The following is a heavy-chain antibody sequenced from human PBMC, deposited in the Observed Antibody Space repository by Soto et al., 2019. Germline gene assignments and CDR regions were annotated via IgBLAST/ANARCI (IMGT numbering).Heavy chain of an antibody. Sequence: SETLSLTCTVSGGSXNSGVYYWSWIRQPPGKGLEWIGYIYYSGSTYYNPSLQSRVTISVDTSKNQFSLKLTSVTAADTAVYYCARGFWSGYFGPVYYGMDVRGQGTTVTVSS. CDR3: ARGFWSGYFGPVYYGMDV. V-gene: IGHV4-30-4*01. CDR2: IYYSGST. J-gene: IGHJ6*02. CDR1: GGSXNSGVYY. D-gene: IGHD3-3*01.